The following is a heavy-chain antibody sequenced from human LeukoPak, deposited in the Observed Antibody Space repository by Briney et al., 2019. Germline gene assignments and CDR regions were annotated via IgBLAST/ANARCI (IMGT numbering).Heavy chain of an antibody. D-gene: IGHD2-8*02. J-gene: IGHJ6*03. CDR3: AKNRGHCVDGVCHNYYYMDV. CDR1: GFTFSSYT. V-gene: IGHV3-23*01. CDR2: VSGSAGRT. Sequence: LGGSLRHSCAGSGFTFSSYTMSWVRQAPGKGLEWVSTVSGSAGRTDYADSVKGRFTISRDNLKNTLYLQMNGLRAEDTAVYYCAKNRGHCVDGVCHNYYYMDVWGRGTTVTVSS.